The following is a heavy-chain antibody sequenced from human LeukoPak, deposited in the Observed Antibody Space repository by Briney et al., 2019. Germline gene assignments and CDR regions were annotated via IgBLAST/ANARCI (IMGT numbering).Heavy chain of an antibody. CDR3: AKRKSKVVPAASGLDY. CDR2: ISGSGGST. CDR1: GFTFSSYA. J-gene: IGHJ4*02. D-gene: IGHD2-2*01. Sequence: GGSLRLSCAASGFTFSSYAMSWVRQAPGKGLEWVSAISGSGGSTYYADSVKGRFTISRDNSKNTLYLQMNSLRAEDTAVYYCAKRKSKVVPAASGLDYWGQGTLVTVSS. V-gene: IGHV3-23*01.